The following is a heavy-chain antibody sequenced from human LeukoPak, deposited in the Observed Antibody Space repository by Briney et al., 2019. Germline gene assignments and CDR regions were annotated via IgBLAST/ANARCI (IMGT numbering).Heavy chain of an antibody. CDR1: GYSISSGYY. D-gene: IGHD1-1*01. J-gene: IGHJ4*02. CDR3: ARQTGMTPTFDF. V-gene: IGHV4-38-2*01. CDR2: IYHSGTT. Sequence: SETLSLTCAVSGYSISSGYYWGWIRQPPGKGLQWIGSIYHSGTTYYNPSPWSRLTISLDTSKNQFSLRLSSVTAADTAVYYCARQTGMTPTFDFWGQGTQVTVSS.